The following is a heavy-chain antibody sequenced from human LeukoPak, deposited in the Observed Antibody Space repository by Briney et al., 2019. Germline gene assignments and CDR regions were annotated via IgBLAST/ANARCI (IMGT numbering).Heavy chain of an antibody. D-gene: IGHD6-13*01. CDR3: AHRLGIAAAVNTEYFQH. CDR1: GFSLSTRGVG. CDR2: IYWDDDK. Sequence: SAPTLVNPTQTLTLTCTFSGFSLSTRGVGVGWIRQPPGKALEWLALIYWDDDKRYSPSLKSRLTITKDTSKNQVVLTMTNMDPVDTATYYCAHRLGIAAAVNTEYFQHWGQGTLVTVSS. J-gene: IGHJ1*01. V-gene: IGHV2-5*02.